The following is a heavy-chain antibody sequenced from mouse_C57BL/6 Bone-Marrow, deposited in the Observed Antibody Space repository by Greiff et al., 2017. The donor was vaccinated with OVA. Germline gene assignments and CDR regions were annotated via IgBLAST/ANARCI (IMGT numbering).Heavy chain of an antibody. J-gene: IGHJ2*01. Sequence: EVQLQQSGPELVKPGASVKISCKASGYTFTDYYMNWVKQSHGKSLEWIGDINPNNGGTSYNQKFKGKATLTVDKSSSTAYLALRSLTSEDSAVYYCASVVAKVDYWGQGTTLTVSS. V-gene: IGHV1-26*01. CDR2: INPNNGGT. D-gene: IGHD1-1*01. CDR1: GYTFTDYY. CDR3: ASVVAKVDY.